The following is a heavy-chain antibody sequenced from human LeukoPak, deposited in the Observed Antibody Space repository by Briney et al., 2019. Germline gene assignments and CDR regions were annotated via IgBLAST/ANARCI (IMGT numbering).Heavy chain of an antibody. J-gene: IGHJ4*02. V-gene: IGHV1-69*05. CDR2: IIPMFATV. D-gene: IGHD3-22*01. Sequence: SVKVSCKASGGTFSNYAINWVRQAPGQGLNWMGGIIPMFATVNYAQKFQGRVTITTDESTNTAYMELSGLRSEDTAVYYCARNHDNTGYYDAYFDYWGQGTLVTVSS. CDR1: GGTFSNYA. CDR3: ARNHDNTGYYDAYFDY.